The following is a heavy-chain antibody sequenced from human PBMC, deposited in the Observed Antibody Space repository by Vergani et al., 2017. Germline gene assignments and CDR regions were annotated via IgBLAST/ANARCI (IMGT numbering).Heavy chain of an antibody. Sequence: QMQLVQSGPEVKKPGTSVKFSCKASGFNFTSSAMQWVRQARGQRLEWIGWIVVGSGNTNYAQKFQERVTMTRDMSTSTDYMELSSLRSEDTAVYYCAADRFYYDSSGYTAFDIWGQGTMVTVSS. V-gene: IGHV1-58*02. CDR3: AADRFYYDSSGYTAFDI. D-gene: IGHD3-22*01. CDR2: IVVGSGNT. CDR1: GFNFTSSA. J-gene: IGHJ3*02.